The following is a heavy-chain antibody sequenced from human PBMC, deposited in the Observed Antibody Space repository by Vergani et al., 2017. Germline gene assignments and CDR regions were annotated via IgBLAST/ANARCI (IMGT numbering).Heavy chain of an antibody. V-gene: IGHV4-61*02. Sequence: QVQLQESGPGLVRPSQTLSLTCTVSGGSISSGSYYWSWFRQPAGKGLEWIGRFYTGGGTSYNPALKSRVPISVDTSKNQFSLHLSSVTAADTAVYYCARDPLYSPTSPFLLLDMDVWGQGTPVTVSS. CDR3: ARDPLYSPTSPFLLLDMDV. CDR2: FYTGGGT. J-gene: IGHJ6*02. D-gene: IGHD6-13*01. CDR1: GGSISSGSYY.